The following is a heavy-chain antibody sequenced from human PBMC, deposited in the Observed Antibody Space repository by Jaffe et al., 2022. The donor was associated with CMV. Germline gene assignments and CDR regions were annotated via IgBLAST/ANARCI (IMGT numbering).Heavy chain of an antibody. V-gene: IGHV3-74*01. CDR2: IISDGSTT. Sequence: EVQLVESGGGLVQPGGSLRLSCAASGFTFSTYWMHWVRQAAGKGLVWVSHIISDGSTTSYADSVKGRFTISRDNAKNTLYLQMNSLRAEDTAVYYCARVYCSGGSCLSGLGFWGQGTLVTVSS. CDR1: GFTFSTYW. CDR3: ARVYCSGGSCLSGLGF. D-gene: IGHD2-15*01. J-gene: IGHJ4*02.